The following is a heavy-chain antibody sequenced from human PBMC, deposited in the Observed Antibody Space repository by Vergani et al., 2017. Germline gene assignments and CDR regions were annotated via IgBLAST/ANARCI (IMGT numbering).Heavy chain of an antibody. D-gene: IGHD3-22*01. J-gene: IGHJ3*02. CDR2: INHSGST. CDR1: GGSFSGYY. V-gene: IGHV4-34*01. Sequence: QVQLQQWGAGLLKPSETLSLTCAVYGGSFSGYYWSWIRQPPGKGLEWIGEINHSGSTNYNPSLKSRVTISVDTSKNQFSLKLSSVTAADTAVYYCARQANHYYYDISGYYKFYAFDIWGQGTMVTVSS. CDR3: ARQANHYYYDISGYYKFYAFDI.